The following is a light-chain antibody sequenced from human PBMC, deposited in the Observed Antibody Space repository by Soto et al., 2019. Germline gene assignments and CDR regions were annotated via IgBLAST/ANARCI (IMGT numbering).Light chain of an antibody. V-gene: IGKV1-9*01. J-gene: IGKJ3*01. Sequence: IQLTQSPSSLSASVGDRVSITCRTSQDIKTYLAWYQQKQGKAPKLLISGTFTLQSGVPSRFNGSGSGTDFTLTISRLQPEDFATYYCQHLNNYPPFTFGPGTKVDLE. CDR1: QDIKTY. CDR3: QHLNNYPPFT. CDR2: GTF.